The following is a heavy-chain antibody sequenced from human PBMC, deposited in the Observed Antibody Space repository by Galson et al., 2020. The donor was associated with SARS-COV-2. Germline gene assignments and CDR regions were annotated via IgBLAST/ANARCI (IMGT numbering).Heavy chain of an antibody. Sequence: SETLSLTCTVSGGSISSDYWSWIRQPAGKGLEWIGRIHTTVNTNYNPSPQSRLTMSVDTSKNQFSLKLRSVTAADTAVYYCARDQGFCSGTGCHDANWFDPWGQGTLVTVSS. CDR3: ARDQGFCSGTGCHDANWFDP. V-gene: IGHV4-4*07. CDR2: IHTTVNT. J-gene: IGHJ5*02. D-gene: IGHD2-2*01. CDR1: GGSISSDY.